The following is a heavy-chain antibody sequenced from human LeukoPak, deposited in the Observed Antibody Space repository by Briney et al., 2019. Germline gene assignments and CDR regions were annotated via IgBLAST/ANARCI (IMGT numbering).Heavy chain of an antibody. J-gene: IGHJ4*02. D-gene: IGHD5-12*01. CDR3: AGQYTAYDAFDF. Sequence: PSETLSLTCTVSGYSITRNYYWGWISQPPGKGLEWIASISHGASTYYNPSLQSRVTMSVDTSKNQFSLKLSSVTAADTAVYYCAGQYTAYDAFDFWGQGTPVTVSS. CDR1: GYSITRNYY. CDR2: ISHGAST. V-gene: IGHV4-38-2*02.